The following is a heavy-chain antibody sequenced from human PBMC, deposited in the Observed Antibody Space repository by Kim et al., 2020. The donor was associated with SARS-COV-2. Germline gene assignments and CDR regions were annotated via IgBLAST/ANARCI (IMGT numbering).Heavy chain of an antibody. Sequence: YNPSLKRRVTMSVDTSKNQFSLKLTSVTAADTAMYYCAIASGSSWYPRLDYWGQGTLVTVSS. CDR3: AIASGSSWYPRLDY. J-gene: IGHJ4*02. D-gene: IGHD6-13*01. V-gene: IGHV4-31*02.